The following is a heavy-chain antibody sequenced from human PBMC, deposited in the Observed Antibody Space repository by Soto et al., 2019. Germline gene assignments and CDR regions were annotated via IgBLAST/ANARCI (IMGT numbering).Heavy chain of an antibody. V-gene: IGHV3-74*01. CDR3: VRDLSSCSSARCYSFYYGMDL. D-gene: IGHD2-2*01. J-gene: IGHJ6*02. CDR2: INSDGSRT. CDR1: GFNFSRFW. Sequence: GGSLRLSCTASGFNFSRFWTHWVRQVPGRGLVWVSHINSDGSRTSYADSVKGRFTISRDNAKNTLFLQMNSLRAEDTAVYYCVRDLSSCSSARCYSFYYGMDLWGQGTTVTVSS.